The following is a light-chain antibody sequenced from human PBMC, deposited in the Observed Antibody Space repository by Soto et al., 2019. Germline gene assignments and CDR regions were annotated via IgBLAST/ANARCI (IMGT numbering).Light chain of an antibody. CDR2: DAS. CDR1: QSVRSTY. J-gene: IGKJ1*01. CDR3: QHYGDSRT. V-gene: IGKV3-20*01. Sequence: EIVLTQSPGTLSLSPGERATLSCRASQSVRSTYLAWYQQKPGQGPRLLIYDASTRATGIPDSFSGSGSETYFTLTISRLEAEDSAVYYCQHYGDSRTCGQGTKVEIK.